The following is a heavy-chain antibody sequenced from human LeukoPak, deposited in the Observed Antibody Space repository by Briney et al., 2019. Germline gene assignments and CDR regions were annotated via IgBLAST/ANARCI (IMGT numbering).Heavy chain of an antibody. CDR2: IYYSGST. D-gene: IGHD3-10*01. J-gene: IGHJ4*02. CDR3: ARVSRGSGSYSAFDY. Sequence: SETLSLTCTVSGGSISSSSYYWGWIRQPPGKGLEWIGSIYYSGSTYYNPSLKSRVTIPVDTSKNQFSLKLSSVTAADTAVYYCARVSRGSGSYSAFDYWGQGTLVTVSS. CDR1: GGSISSSSYY. V-gene: IGHV4-39*07.